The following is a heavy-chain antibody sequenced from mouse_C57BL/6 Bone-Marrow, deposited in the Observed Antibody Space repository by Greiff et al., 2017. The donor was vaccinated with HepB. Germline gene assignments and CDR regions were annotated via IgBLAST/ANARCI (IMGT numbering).Heavy chain of an antibody. D-gene: IGHD2-2*01. V-gene: IGHV1-81*01. CDR1: GYTFTSYG. J-gene: IGHJ3*01. CDR2: IYPRSGNT. Sequence: VQLQQSGAELARPGASVKLSCKASGYTFTSYGISWVKQRTGQGLEWIGEIYPRSGNTYYNEKFKGKATLTADKSSSTAYMELRSLTSEYSAVYFCARKGGLRRTGAWFAYWGQGTLVTVSA. CDR3: ARKGGLRRTGAWFAY.